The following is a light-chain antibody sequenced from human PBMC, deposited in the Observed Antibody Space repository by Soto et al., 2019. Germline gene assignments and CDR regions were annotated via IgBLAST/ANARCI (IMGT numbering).Light chain of an antibody. CDR2: GAS. V-gene: IGKV3-15*01. CDR1: QSVSSK. CDR3: QQYSYWPQT. J-gene: IGKJ1*01. Sequence: EIVMTQSPAPLSVSPGERATLSCRASQSVSSKLAWYQQKPGQAPRLLIYGASTRASGIPARFSGSGSGTEFTLTISSLQSEDFAVYYCQQYSYWPQTFGQGTKVEIK.